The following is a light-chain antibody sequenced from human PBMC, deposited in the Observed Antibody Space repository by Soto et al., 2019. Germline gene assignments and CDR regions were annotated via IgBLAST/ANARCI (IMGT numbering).Light chain of an antibody. CDR1: QSVSSY. V-gene: IGKV3-11*01. CDR2: DTS. J-gene: IGKJ4*01. Sequence: DIVLTQSPATLSLSPGERATLSCRASQSVSSYLAWYQQKPGQAPRLLIYDTSNRATGIPARLSGSGSGTDFTLPISSLEPEDFAVYYCQQRSNWPLTFGGGTKVEIK. CDR3: QQRSNWPLT.